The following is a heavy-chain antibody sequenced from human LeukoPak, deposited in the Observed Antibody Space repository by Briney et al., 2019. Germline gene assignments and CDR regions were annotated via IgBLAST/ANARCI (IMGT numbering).Heavy chain of an antibody. CDR2: INPSGGST. V-gene: IGHV1-46*01. Sequence: ASVNVSCKASGYTFTSYYMHWVRQAPGQGLEWMGIINPSGGSTSYAQKFQGRVTMTRDTSTSTVYMELSSLRSEDTAVYYCARETKPTTEFDYWGQGTLVTVSS. CDR1: GYTFTSYY. CDR3: ARETKPTTEFDY. D-gene: IGHD1-1*01. J-gene: IGHJ4*02.